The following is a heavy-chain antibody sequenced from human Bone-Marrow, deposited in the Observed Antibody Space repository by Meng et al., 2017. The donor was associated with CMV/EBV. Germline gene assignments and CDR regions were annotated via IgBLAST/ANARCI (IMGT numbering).Heavy chain of an antibody. CDR1: GFTFSSYA. D-gene: IGHD1-14*01. V-gene: IGHV3-30*04. CDR2: ISYDGSNK. J-gene: IGHJ4*02. Sequence: GESLKISCAASGFTFSSYAMHWVRQAPGKGLEWVAVISYDGSNKYYADSVKGRFTISRDNSKNTLYLQMNSLRAEDTAVYYCARDSHKFRQDHSGLHYWGQGTLVTDSS. CDR3: ARDSHKFRQDHSGLHY.